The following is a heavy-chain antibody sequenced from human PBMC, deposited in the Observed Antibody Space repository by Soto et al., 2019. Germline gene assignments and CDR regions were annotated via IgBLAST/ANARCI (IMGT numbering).Heavy chain of an antibody. J-gene: IGHJ4*02. V-gene: IGHV3-33*01. Sequence: GGSLRLSCAASGFTFSSYGMHWVRQAPGKGLEWVAVIWYDGSNKYYADSVKGRFTISRDNSKNTLYLQMNSLRAEDTAVYYCARTYSTDLYYFDYWGQGTLVTVSS. CDR2: IWYDGSNK. CDR1: GFTFSSYG. CDR3: ARTYSTDLYYFDY. D-gene: IGHD6-13*01.